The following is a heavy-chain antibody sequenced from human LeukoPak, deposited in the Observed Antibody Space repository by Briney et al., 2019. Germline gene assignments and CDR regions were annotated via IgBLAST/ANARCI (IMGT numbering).Heavy chain of an antibody. V-gene: IGHV4-38-2*01. J-gene: IGHJ2*01. CDR1: RYSFRSVYY. Sequence: PSETLSLTCAISRYSFRSVYYWVWIRQPPGQGLEWIGSIYHSGSTYYNPSLKGRVTISLDTSKSQFSLKLSSVTAADTAVYYCARHAGTGAYWYFDLWGRGTLVTVSS. D-gene: IGHD7-27*01. CDR3: ARHAGTGAYWYFDL. CDR2: IYHSGST.